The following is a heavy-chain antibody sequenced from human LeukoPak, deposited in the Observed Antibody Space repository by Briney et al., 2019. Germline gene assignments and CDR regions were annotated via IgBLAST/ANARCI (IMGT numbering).Heavy chain of an antibody. CDR3: ARSWGYCSSTSCSDAFDI. Sequence: GGSLRLSCAASGFTFSSYAMSWVRQAPGKGLEWVSAISGSGGSAYYANSVKGRFTISRDNSKNTLYLQMNSLRAEDTAVYYCARSWGYCSSTSCSDAFDIWGQGTMVTVSS. CDR1: GFTFSSYA. V-gene: IGHV3-23*01. D-gene: IGHD2-2*01. J-gene: IGHJ3*02. CDR2: ISGSGGSA.